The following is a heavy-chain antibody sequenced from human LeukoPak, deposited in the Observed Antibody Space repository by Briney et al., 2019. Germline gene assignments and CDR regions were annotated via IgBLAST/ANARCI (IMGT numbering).Heavy chain of an antibody. D-gene: IGHD5-18*01. CDR1: VFTFSSYG. Sequence: PGGSLRLSCAASVFTFSSYGMHWVRQAPGKGLEWVPVIWYDGSNKYYADSVKGRFTISRDNSKNTLYLQMNSLRAGDTAVYYCAREHTAMAAFDYWGQGTLVTVSS. J-gene: IGHJ4*02. CDR2: IWYDGSNK. CDR3: AREHTAMAAFDY. V-gene: IGHV3-33*01.